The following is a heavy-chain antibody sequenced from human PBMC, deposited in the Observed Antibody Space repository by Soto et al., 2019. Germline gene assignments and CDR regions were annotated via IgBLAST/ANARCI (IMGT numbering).Heavy chain of an antibody. J-gene: IGHJ4*02. CDR2: ISGGGDTT. CDR1: GFTFNHYA. D-gene: IGHD3-10*01. V-gene: IGHV3-23*01. Sequence: EVQLLESGGGLVQPGGSLRLSCAASGFTFNHYAMTWVRQAPGKGLEWVSAISGGGDTTSYADSVQGRFPVSRDGSKNTLYLQMSSLRAEDTALYYCAKGRGGSGSLTPRVDFWGQGTLVTVSS. CDR3: AKGRGGSGSLTPRVDF.